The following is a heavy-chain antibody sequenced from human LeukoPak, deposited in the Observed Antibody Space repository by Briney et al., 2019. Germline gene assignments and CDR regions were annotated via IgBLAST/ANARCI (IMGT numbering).Heavy chain of an antibody. J-gene: IGHJ6*03. CDR1: GYSISSGYY. D-gene: IGHD1-26*01. CDR2: IYHSGST. Sequence: PSETLSLTCAVSGYSISSGYYWGWIRQPPGKGLEWIGSIYHSGSTYYNPSLKSRVTISVDTSKNQFSLKLSSVTAADTAVYYCARHRMGEDYHYYYYMDVWGKGTTVTVSS. CDR3: ARHRMGEDYHYYYYMDV. V-gene: IGHV4-38-2*01.